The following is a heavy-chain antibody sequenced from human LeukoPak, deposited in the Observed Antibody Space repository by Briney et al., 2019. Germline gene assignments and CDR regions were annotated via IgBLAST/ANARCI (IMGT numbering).Heavy chain of an antibody. CDR1: GFTFSSYI. Sequence: GGSLRLSCAASGFTFSSYIMNWVRQAPGKGLEWVSSISSSSSYIYYADSVKGRFTISRDNAKNSLYLQMNSLRAEDTAVYYCARGLCSGGSCYFDAFDIWGQGTMVTVSS. CDR3: ARGLCSGGSCYFDAFDI. CDR2: ISSSSSYI. V-gene: IGHV3-21*01. D-gene: IGHD2-15*01. J-gene: IGHJ3*02.